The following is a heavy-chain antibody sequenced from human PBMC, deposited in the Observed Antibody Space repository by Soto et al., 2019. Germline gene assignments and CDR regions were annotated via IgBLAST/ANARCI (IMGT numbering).Heavy chain of an antibody. V-gene: IGHV1-18*01. CDR1: GYTFTSYG. J-gene: IGHJ4*02. CDR2: INANNGNT. Sequence: QVQLVQSGAEVKKPGASVKVSCKASGYTFTSYGLSWVRQAPGQGIEWMGWINANNGNTKYAQKLQGRVTMTTDTSTTTAYMALRSLRSDDTAVYYCARDLNLGLGDYWGQGTRVTVSS. CDR3: ARDLNLGLGDY. D-gene: IGHD7-27*01.